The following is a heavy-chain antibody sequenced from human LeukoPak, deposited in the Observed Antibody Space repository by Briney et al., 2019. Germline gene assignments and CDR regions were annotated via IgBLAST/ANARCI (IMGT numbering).Heavy chain of an antibody. CDR3: AKEIPDYYGSETFDY. J-gene: IGHJ4*02. D-gene: IGHD3-10*01. V-gene: IGHV3-30*18. CDR1: GFTFSSYG. Sequence: GGSLRLSCVASGFTFSSYGMHWVRQAPGKGLEWVAVISYDGSNKYYADSVKGRFTISRDNSKNTLYLQMNSLRAEDTAVYYCAKEIPDYYGSETFDYWGQGTLVTVSS. CDR2: ISYDGSNK.